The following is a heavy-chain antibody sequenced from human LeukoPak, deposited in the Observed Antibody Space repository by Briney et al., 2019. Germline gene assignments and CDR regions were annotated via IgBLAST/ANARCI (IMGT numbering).Heavy chain of an antibody. V-gene: IGHV1-18*01. CDR2: ISAYNGNT. D-gene: IGHD3-22*01. Sequence: GASVKVSCKASGYTFTSYGISWVRQAPGQGLEWMGWISAYNGNTNYAQKLQGRVTMTTDTSTSTAYMELRSLRSDDTAVYYCARIYYYDSSEEPWFDPWGQGTLVTVSS. J-gene: IGHJ5*02. CDR3: ARIYYYDSSEEPWFDP. CDR1: GYTFTSYG.